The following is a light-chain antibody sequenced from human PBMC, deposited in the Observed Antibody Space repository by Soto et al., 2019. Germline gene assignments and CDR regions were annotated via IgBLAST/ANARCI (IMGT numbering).Light chain of an antibody. Sequence: DIQMTQSPSSLSASVGDRVTITCRASQTITTFLNWYQQLPGEAPKLLIYATSSLQSGVPSRFSGSGSGTDFTLTISSLQPEDFATYFCQQSYSTPQTFGQGTKVEIK. J-gene: IGKJ1*01. CDR1: QTITTF. CDR3: QQSYSTPQT. CDR2: ATS. V-gene: IGKV1-39*01.